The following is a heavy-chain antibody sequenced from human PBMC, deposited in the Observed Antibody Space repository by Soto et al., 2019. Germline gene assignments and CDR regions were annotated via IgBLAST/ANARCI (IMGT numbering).Heavy chain of an antibody. D-gene: IGHD2-2*01. J-gene: IGHJ5*02. CDR2: IYYSGST. CDR3: ARGVRSTAAKSTWFDP. Sequence: SETLSLTXTVSGGSISSGGYYWSWIRQHPGKGLEWIGYIYYSGSTYYNPSLKSRVTISVDTSKNQFSLKLSSVTAADTAVYYCARGVRSTAAKSTWFDPWGQGTLVTVSS. CDR1: GGSISSGGYY. V-gene: IGHV4-31*02.